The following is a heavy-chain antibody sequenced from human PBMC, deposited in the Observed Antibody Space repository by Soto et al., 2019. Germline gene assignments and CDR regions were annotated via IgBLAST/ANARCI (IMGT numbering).Heavy chain of an antibody. CDR2: LYSSGKT. J-gene: IGHJ4*02. D-gene: IGHD3-22*01. V-gene: IGHV3-66*01. CDR3: ARDIGFYYDRSGYFDY. CDR1: GFTVSSHY. Sequence: HPGGSLRLSCAVSGFTVSSHYVSWVRQAPGKGLEWVSFLYSSGKTYYADSVKGRFTISRDNSKNTVYLQMNNLRTEDTAVYYCARDIGFYYDRSGYFDYWGQGTLVTVSS.